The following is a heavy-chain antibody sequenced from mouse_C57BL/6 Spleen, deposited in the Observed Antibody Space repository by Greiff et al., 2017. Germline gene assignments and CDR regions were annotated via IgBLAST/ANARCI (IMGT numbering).Heavy chain of an antibody. J-gene: IGHJ2*01. V-gene: IGHV1-59*01. CDR1: GYTFTSYW. CDR2: IDPSDSYT. D-gene: IGHD1-1*01. Sequence: VQLQQPGAELVRPGTSVKLSCKASGYTFTSYWMHWVKQRPGQGLEWIGVIDPSDSYTNYNQKFKGKATLTVDTSSSTAYMQLSSLTSEDSAVYYCASGVVESSTDYWGQGTTLTVSS. CDR3: ASGVVESSTDY.